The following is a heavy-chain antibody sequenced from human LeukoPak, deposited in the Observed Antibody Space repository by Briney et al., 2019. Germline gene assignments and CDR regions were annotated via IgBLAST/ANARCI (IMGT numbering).Heavy chain of an antibody. J-gene: IGHJ3*02. CDR2: INPNGGGT. CDR1: GYTFTGYY. V-gene: IGHV1-2*02. Sequence: GASVKVSCKASGYTFTGYYLHWVRQAPGQGLEWMGWINPNGGGTNYVQKFQGRVTMTRDTSISTAYMELSRLRSDDTAVYYCARVVISSDAFDIWGQGTMVTVSS. D-gene: IGHD3-22*01. CDR3: ARVVISSDAFDI.